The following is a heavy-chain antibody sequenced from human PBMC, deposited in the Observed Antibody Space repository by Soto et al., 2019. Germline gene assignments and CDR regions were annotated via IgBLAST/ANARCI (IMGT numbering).Heavy chain of an antibody. V-gene: IGHV3-49*04. J-gene: IGHJ4*02. CDR2: IRSKAYGGTT. D-gene: IGHD1-26*01. Sequence: GGSLRLACTGSLFTFCDYAMSWVRQAPGKGLEWVGFIRSKAYGGTTEYAASVKGRFTISRDDSKSIAYLQMNSLKTEDTAVYYCTRISGSYYFDYWGQGTLVTVSS. CDR1: LFTFCDYA. CDR3: TRISGSYYFDY.